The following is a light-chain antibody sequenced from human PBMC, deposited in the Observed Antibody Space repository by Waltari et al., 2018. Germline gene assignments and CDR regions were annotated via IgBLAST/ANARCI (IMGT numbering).Light chain of an antibody. CDR2: YND. J-gene: IGLJ1*01. V-gene: IGLV1-36*01. Sequence: QSVLTQPPSVSGAPRQRVTISCSGSSSNIGNNTVNWYHQLPGKAPNRLIVYNDLLPLGVSDRFSGSKSGTAASLAISGLQSEDEADYYWATWDDSLNAYVFGTGTKVTVL. CDR1: SSNIGNNT. CDR3: ATWDDSLNAYV.